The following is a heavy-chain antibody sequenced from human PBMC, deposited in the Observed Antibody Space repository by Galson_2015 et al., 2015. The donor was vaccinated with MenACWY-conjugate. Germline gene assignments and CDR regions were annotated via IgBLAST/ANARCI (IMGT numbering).Heavy chain of an antibody. CDR2: MYYSGST. D-gene: IGHD3-10*01. J-gene: IGHJ4*02. Sequence: TLSLTCTVSGGSISSNYWSWIRQPPGKGLEWIGYMYYSGSTNYNPSLKSRVTISVDTSKNQFSLKLSSVTAADTAVYYCARGVAMVRGIITPPFFDSWGQGTLVTVSS. V-gene: IGHV4-59*01. CDR3: ARGVAMVRGIITPPFFDS. CDR1: GGSISSNY.